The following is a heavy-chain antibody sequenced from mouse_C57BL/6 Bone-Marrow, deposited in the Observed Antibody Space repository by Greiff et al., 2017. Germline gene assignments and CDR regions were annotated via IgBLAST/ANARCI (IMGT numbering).Heavy chain of an antibody. Sequence: EVQRVESGGGLVQPGGSLSLSCAASGFTFTDYYMSWVRQPPGKALEWLGFIRNKANGYTTEYSASVKGRFTIYRDNSQSILYLQMNALRAADCSTYYWARSAFRGPYFDYWGQGTTLTVSS. CDR3: ARSAFRGPYFDY. CDR2: IRNKANGYTT. CDR1: GFTFTDYY. D-gene: IGHD3-3*01. J-gene: IGHJ2*01. V-gene: IGHV7-3*01.